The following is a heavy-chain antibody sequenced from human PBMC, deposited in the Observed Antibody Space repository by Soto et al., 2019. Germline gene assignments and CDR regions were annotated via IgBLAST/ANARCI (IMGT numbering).Heavy chain of an antibody. CDR2: INAGNGNT. V-gene: IGHV1-3*01. J-gene: IGHJ6*02. Sequence: ASVKLSCKASGYTFTGDYMHWLRHAPRQRLEWMGLINAGNGNTKYSQKFQGRVTITRDTSASTAYMELSSLRSEDTDVYYCARVEGNDSSGYYYLYYYYGMDVWRQGTTVTVSS. D-gene: IGHD3-22*01. CDR3: ARVEGNDSSGYYYLYYYYGMDV. CDR1: GYTFTGDY.